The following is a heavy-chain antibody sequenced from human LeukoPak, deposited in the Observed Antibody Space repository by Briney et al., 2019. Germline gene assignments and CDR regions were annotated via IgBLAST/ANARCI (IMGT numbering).Heavy chain of an antibody. Sequence: SVKVSCKASGGTFSSYAISWVRQAPGQGLEWMGRVIPIFGTANYAQKFQGRVTITTDESTSTAYMELGSLRSEDTAVYYCASEVHRYCSGGSCYFNDWGQGTLVTVSS. V-gene: IGHV1-69*05. CDR1: GGTFSSYA. CDR2: VIPIFGTA. J-gene: IGHJ4*02. D-gene: IGHD2-15*01. CDR3: ASEVHRYCSGGSCYFND.